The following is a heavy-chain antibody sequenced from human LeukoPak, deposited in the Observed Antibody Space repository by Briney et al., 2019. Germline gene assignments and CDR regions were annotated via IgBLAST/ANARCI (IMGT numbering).Heavy chain of an antibody. CDR2: TSYDGSNK. Sequence: PGGSLRLSCAASGFTFSSYGMHWVRQAPGKGLEWVAVTSYDGSNKYYADSVKGRFTISRDNSKNTLYLQMNSLRAEDTAVYYCAKLVVVAAPLDYWGQGTLVTVSS. CDR1: GFTFSSYG. V-gene: IGHV3-30*18. D-gene: IGHD2-15*01. J-gene: IGHJ4*02. CDR3: AKLVVVAAPLDY.